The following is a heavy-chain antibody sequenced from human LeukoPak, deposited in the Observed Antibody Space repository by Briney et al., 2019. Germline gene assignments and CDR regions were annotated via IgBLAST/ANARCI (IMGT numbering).Heavy chain of an antibody. CDR1: GFSLSTSGVG. Sequence: SGPTLVKPTQTLTLTCTFSGFSLSTSGVGVGWIRQPPGKALEWLSLIYWDDDKRYSPSLKSRLTITKDTSKNQVVLTMTNMYPVDTATYYCAHRYNWNYADYWGQGTLVTVSS. D-gene: IGHD1-20*01. CDR2: IYWDDDK. V-gene: IGHV2-5*02. J-gene: IGHJ4*02. CDR3: AHRYNWNYADY.